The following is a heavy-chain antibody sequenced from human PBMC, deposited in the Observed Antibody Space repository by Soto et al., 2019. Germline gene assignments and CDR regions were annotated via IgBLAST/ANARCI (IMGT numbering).Heavy chain of an antibody. D-gene: IGHD3-10*01. J-gene: IGHJ3*02. CDR1: GGPISSGDYY. Sequence: QVQLQESGPGLVKPSQTLSLTCTVSGGPISSGDYYWSWIRQPPGKGLEWIGYIYYSGSTYYNPSLKSRVTISVDTSKNQFSLKLSSVTAADTAVYYCARAPSYGSGSYYNVAFDIWGQGTMVTVSS. CDR2: IYYSGST. V-gene: IGHV4-30-4*01. CDR3: ARAPSYGSGSYYNVAFDI.